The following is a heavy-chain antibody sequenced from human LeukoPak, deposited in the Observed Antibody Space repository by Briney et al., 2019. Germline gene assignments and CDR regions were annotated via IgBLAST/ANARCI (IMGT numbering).Heavy chain of an antibody. V-gene: IGHV1-2*06. CDR1: GYTFTGYY. J-gene: IGHJ3*02. Sequence: ASVKVSCKASGYTFTGYYMHWVRQAPGQGLEWMGRINPNSGGTNYAQKFQGRVTMTRDTSISTAYMELSRLRSDDTAVYYCASPPVHYYDSSGYYDAFDIWGQGTMVTVSS. CDR3: ASPPVHYYDSSGYYDAFDI. D-gene: IGHD3-22*01. CDR2: INPNSGGT.